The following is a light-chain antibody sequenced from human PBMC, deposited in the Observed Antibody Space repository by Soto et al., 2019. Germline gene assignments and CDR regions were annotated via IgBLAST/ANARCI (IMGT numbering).Light chain of an antibody. V-gene: IGLV2-14*01. Sequence: QSPLTQAASVSGSPGQSMTISCTGTSSDVGGYNYVSWYQQHPGKAPKLMIYDVSNRPSGVSNRFSGSKSGNTASLTISGLQAEDEADYSCSSYTSSSTYVFGTGTKVTVL. J-gene: IGLJ1*01. CDR1: SSDVGGYNY. CDR3: SSYTSSSTYV. CDR2: DVS.